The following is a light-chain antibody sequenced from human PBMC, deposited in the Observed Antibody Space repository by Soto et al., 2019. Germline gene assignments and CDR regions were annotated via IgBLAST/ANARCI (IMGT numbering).Light chain of an antibody. V-gene: IGKV3-20*01. CDR1: QRVSSSH. J-gene: IGKJ1*01. CDR2: AAS. CDR3: QEYGKSRT. Sequence: ERVFTQSPCTLSLSTGERAPLPSRASQRVSSSHLAWYQQRPGQAPRLLIYAASNTAPGIPDRFSGSGSGTDFTLTISRLEPEDFAVYYCQEYGKSRTFGQGTKVDI.